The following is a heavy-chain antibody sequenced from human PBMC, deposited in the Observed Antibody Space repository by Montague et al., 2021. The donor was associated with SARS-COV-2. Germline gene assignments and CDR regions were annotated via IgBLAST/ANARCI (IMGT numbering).Heavy chain of an antibody. Sequence: TLSLTCTVSGGSISDGGYSWTWIRQHPGKGLEWIGYVYYSGSTFYNPSLKSRITISVDTSKNQFSLKLSSVTAADTAVYYCAREGGSIQVWLRGEDAFNNWGQGTLVTVSS. CDR2: VYYSGST. V-gene: IGHV4-31*03. CDR3: AREGGSIQVWLRGEDAFNN. D-gene: IGHD5-18*01. J-gene: IGHJ3*02. CDR1: GGSISDGGYS.